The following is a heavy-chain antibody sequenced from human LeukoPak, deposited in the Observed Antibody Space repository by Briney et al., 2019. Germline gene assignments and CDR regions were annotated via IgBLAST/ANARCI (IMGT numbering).Heavy chain of an antibody. CDR1: GFTFSSYS. CDR3: ARVGRYSSGWDAFDI. J-gene: IGHJ3*02. Sequence: GGSLRLSCAASGFTFSSYSMNWVRQAPGKGLEWVSSISSSSSYIYYADSVKGRFTISRDNAKNSLYPQMNSLRAEDTAVYYCARVGRYSSGWDAFDIWGQGTMVTVSS. V-gene: IGHV3-21*01. D-gene: IGHD6-19*01. CDR2: ISSSSSYI.